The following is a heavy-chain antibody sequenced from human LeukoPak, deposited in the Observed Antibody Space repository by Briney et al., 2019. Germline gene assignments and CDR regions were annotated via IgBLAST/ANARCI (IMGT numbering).Heavy chain of an antibody. D-gene: IGHD5-12*01. CDR2: IYSGGST. V-gene: IGHV3-53*01. Sequence: PGGSLRLSCTGSGFSFTNYAMHWVRQAPGKGLEWVSVIYSGGSTYYADSVKGRFTISRDNSKNTLYLQMNSLRAEDTAVYYCARGGYAIDYWGQGTLVTVSS. J-gene: IGHJ4*02. CDR1: GFSFTNYA. CDR3: ARGGYAIDY.